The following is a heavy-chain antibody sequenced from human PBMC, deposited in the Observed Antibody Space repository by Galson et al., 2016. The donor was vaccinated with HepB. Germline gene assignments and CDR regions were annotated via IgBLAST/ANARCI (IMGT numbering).Heavy chain of an antibody. D-gene: IGHD4-17*01. V-gene: IGHV3-66*02. CDR1: GFTVSSDY. CDR3: ARDPGLRNGMGG. Sequence: SLRLSCAVSGFTVSSDYMSWVRQAPGKELEWVSVFYSGGDTYYADSVKGRFTISRDNSKNTLYLQMSSLRTEDTAVYFCARDPGLRNGMGGWGKGTTVTVSS. J-gene: IGHJ6*04. CDR2: FYSGGDT.